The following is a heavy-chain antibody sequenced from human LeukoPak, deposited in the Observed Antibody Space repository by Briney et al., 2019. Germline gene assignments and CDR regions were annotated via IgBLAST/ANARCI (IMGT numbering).Heavy chain of an antibody. CDR2: ISGSGGST. D-gene: IGHD4-17*01. CDR3: AKDLAPYGDYPGFDY. V-gene: IGHV3-23*01. Sequence: GGSLRLSCAASGFTFSSYGMSWVRQAPGKGLEWVSAISGSGGSTYYADSVEGRFTISRDNSKNTLYLQMNSLRAEDTAVYYCAKDLAPYGDYPGFDYWGQGTLVTVFS. CDR1: GFTFSSYG. J-gene: IGHJ4*02.